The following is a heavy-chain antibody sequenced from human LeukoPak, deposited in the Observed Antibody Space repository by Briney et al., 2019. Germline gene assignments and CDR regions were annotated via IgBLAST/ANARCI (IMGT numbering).Heavy chain of an antibody. CDR1: GGSISSSSYY. J-gene: IGHJ6*02. CDR3: ARDEPYYYDSSGFSDYYYGMDV. V-gene: IGHV4-39*07. CDR2: IYYSGST. D-gene: IGHD3-22*01. Sequence: PSETLSLTCTVSGGSISSSSYYWGWIRQPPGKGLEWIGSIYYSGSTYYNPSLKSRVTISVDTSKNQFSLKLSSVTAADTAVYYCARDEPYYYDSSGFSDYYYGMDVWGQGTTVTVSS.